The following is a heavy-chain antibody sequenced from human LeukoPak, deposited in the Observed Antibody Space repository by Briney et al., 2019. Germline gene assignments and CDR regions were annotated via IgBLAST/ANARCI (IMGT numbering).Heavy chain of an antibody. D-gene: IGHD3-10*01. V-gene: IGHV3-20*04. CDR1: GFTFDDYG. Sequence: PGGSLRLSCAASGFTFDDYGMSWVRQAPGKGLEWVSGINWNGGGTGYADSVKGRFTIARDNAKNSLYLVMNSLRAEDTAFYYCARVQDRYYSGPGFDYWGQGTLVTVSS. CDR3: ARVQDRYYSGPGFDY. J-gene: IGHJ4*02. CDR2: INWNGGGT.